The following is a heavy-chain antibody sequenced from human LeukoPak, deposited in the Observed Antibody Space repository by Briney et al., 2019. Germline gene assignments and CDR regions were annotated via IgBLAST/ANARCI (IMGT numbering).Heavy chain of an antibody. Sequence: GGSLRLSCAASGFTFSSYGMHWVRQAPGKGLEWVAVISYDGSNKGYADSVKGRFTISRDNSRNMLYLQMNSLRAEDTAVYYSTRDWNDLDYWGQGTLVTVSS. D-gene: IGHD1-1*01. CDR3: TRDWNDLDY. V-gene: IGHV3-30*03. CDR2: ISYDGSNK. J-gene: IGHJ4*02. CDR1: GFTFSSYG.